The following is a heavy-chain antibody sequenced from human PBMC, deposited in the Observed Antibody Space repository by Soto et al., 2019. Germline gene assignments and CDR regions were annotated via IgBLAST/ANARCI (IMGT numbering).Heavy chain of an antibody. CDR1: GYSFTDYH. D-gene: IGHD6-6*01. J-gene: IGHJ6*02. CDR3: ASGAARPHHYYYGMDV. CDR2: IIPIFGTA. V-gene: IGHV1-69*13. Sequence: SVKVSCKASGYSFTDYHIHWVRQAPGQGLEWMGGIIPIFGTANYAQKFQGRVTITADESTSTAYMELSSLRSEDTAVYYCASGAARPHHYYYGMDVWGQGTTVSLS.